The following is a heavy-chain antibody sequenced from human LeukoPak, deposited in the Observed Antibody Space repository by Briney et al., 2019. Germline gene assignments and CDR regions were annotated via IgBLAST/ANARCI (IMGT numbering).Heavy chain of an antibody. J-gene: IGHJ4*02. V-gene: IGHV3-23*01. Sequence: GGSLRLSCAASGFTVSSNYMSWVRQAPGKGLEWVSAISGSGGSTYYADSVKGRFTISRDNSKNTLYLQMNSLRAEDTAVYYCAKCASAPPTYYYDSSGYTIDYWGQGTLVTVSS. D-gene: IGHD3-22*01. CDR2: ISGSGGST. CDR1: GFTVSSNY. CDR3: AKCASAPPTYYYDSSGYTIDY.